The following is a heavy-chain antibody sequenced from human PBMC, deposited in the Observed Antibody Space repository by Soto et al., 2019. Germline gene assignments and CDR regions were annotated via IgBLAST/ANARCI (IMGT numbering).Heavy chain of an antibody. CDR3: AKGKGYCNGGSCYFDY. Sequence: PGGSLRLSCAASGFAFSNYAMGWVRQAPGKGLEWVSTIGGTGDSTYYADSVKGRFTISRDNSRNTLYLQMNSLRAEDTAVYYCAKGKGYCNGGSCYFDYLGQGALVTVSS. CDR2: IGGTGDST. V-gene: IGHV3-23*01. D-gene: IGHD2-15*01. CDR1: GFAFSNYA. J-gene: IGHJ4*02.